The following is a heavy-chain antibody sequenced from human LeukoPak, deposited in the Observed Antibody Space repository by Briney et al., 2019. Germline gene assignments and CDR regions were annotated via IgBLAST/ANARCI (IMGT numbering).Heavy chain of an antibody. Sequence: GGSLRLSCAASGFTVSSNYMSWVRQAPGKGLEWVSVIYSGGSTYYADSVKGRFTISRDNSKNTLYLQMNSLRAEDTAVYYCASNLGFGELLIDYWGQGTLVTVSS. CDR3: ASNLGFGELLIDY. D-gene: IGHD3-10*01. CDR1: GFTVSSNY. CDR2: IYSGGST. V-gene: IGHV3-53*01. J-gene: IGHJ4*02.